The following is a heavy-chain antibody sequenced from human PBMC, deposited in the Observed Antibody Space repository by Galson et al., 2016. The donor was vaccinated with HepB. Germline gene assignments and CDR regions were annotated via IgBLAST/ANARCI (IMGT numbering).Heavy chain of an antibody. Sequence: SVKVSCKASGYTFTSYYMHWVRQAPGQGLEWMGIINPSGGSTSSAQKFQGRVTMTRDTSTSTVYMELSSLRSEDTAVYYCARDMLGRYYGSGSYSVWFDPWGQGTLVTVSS. CDR1: GYTFTSYY. CDR2: INPSGGST. CDR3: ARDMLGRYYGSGSYSVWFDP. D-gene: IGHD3-10*01. V-gene: IGHV1-46*03. J-gene: IGHJ5*02.